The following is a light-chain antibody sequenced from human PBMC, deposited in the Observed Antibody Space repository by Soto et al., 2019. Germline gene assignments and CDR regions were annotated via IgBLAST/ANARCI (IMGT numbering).Light chain of an antibody. CDR3: QQYNNWPPYT. CDR1: QSVSSN. V-gene: IGKV3-15*01. CDR2: GAS. J-gene: IGKJ2*01. Sequence: EIVMTQSPATLSVSPGERATLSCRASQSVSSNLAWYQQKPGQAPRLLIYGASTRATGIPARFSGSGSGIEFSLTISSLQSEDFAVYYCQQYNNWPPYTFGHGTKLEIK.